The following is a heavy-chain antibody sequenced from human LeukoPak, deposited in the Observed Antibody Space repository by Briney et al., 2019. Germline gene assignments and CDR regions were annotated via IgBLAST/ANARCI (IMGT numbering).Heavy chain of an antibody. Sequence: ASVKVSCKASGYTFTGYYMHWVRQAPGQGLEWMGWINPNSGGTNYAQKFQGRVTMTRDTSISTAYMELSRLRSDDTAVYYCARTLLKYSGYDFSRGVYYMDVWGKGTTVTISS. CDR2: INPNSGGT. D-gene: IGHD5-12*01. J-gene: IGHJ6*03. V-gene: IGHV1-2*02. CDR3: ARTLLKYSGYDFSRGVYYMDV. CDR1: GYTFTGYY.